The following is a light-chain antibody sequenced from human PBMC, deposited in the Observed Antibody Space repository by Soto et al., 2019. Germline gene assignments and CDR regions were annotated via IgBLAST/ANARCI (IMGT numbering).Light chain of an antibody. J-gene: IGKJ1*01. CDR3: QQYNLHSPAT. CDR1: QNIGRW. V-gene: IGKV1-5*01. Sequence: DIQMTQSPSSLSASVGDRVTITCRASQNIGRWLAWYQQKPGKAPKLMIYDASTLISGVPSRFSGSGSGTECTLTISSLQPDDFTTYYCQQYNLHSPATFGQGTMVEIK. CDR2: DAS.